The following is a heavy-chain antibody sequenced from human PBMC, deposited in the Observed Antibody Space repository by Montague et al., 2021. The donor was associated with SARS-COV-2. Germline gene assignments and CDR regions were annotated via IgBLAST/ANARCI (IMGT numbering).Heavy chain of an antibody. CDR1: GYSINSNYY. V-gene: IGHV4-38-2*02. J-gene: IGHJ4*02. CDR2: SYHSGTT. Sequence: SETLSLTCTASGYSINSNYYWDWIRQPPGKGLEWIGCSYHSGTTHYHPSLKSRVTISLDTSNNHFSLKVTSVTAADTAVYYCARAPYYGPGKPYQFDYWGRGTLVTVSS. CDR3: ARAPYYGPGKPYQFDY. D-gene: IGHD3-10*01.